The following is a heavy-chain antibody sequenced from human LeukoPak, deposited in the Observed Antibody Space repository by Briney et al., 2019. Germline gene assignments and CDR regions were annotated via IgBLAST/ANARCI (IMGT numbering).Heavy chain of an antibody. J-gene: IGHJ3*02. CDR1: GVSISSSNW. CDR3: ARVGYYDSSGYSHGFAFDI. D-gene: IGHD3-22*01. V-gene: IGHV4-4*02. CDR2: IYYSGST. Sequence: SETLSLTCAVSGVSISSSNWWNWVRQPPGKGLEWIGSIYYSGSTYYNPSLKSRVTISVDTSKNQFSLKLSSVTAADTAVYYCARVGYYDSSGYSHGFAFDIWGQGTMVTVSS.